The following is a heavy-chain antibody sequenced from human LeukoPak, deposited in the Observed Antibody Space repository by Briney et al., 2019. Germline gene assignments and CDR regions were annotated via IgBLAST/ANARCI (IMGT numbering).Heavy chain of an antibody. CDR3: ARELAVTTLGAFDI. J-gene: IGHJ3*02. V-gene: IGHV4-59*01. CDR2: IYYSGST. Sequence: SETLSLTCTVSGGSISSYYWSWIRQPPGKGLEWIGYIYYSGSTNYNPSLKSRVTISVDTSKNQFSLKLSSVTAADTAVYYCARELAVTTLGAFDIWGEGTMVIVSS. CDR1: GGSISSYY. D-gene: IGHD4-17*01.